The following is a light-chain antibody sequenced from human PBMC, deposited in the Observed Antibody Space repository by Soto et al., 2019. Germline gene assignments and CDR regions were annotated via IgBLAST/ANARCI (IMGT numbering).Light chain of an antibody. CDR1: SSDICGYKY. CDR3: SLYTGGSTYV. CDR2: DVS. Sequence: QSALTQPASVSGSPGQSITISCTGTSSDICGYKYVSWYQQHPGKAPKLMIYDVSNRPSGVSNRFSGSKSGNTATLTISGLQGEDEAEYYCSLYTGGSTYVFGTGTKVTVL. J-gene: IGLJ1*01. V-gene: IGLV2-14*01.